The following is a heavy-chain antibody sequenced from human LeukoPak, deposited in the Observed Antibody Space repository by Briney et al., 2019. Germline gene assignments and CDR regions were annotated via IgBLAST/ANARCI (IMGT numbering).Heavy chain of an antibody. CDR1: GGSISSGDYY. CDR2: IYYSGST. D-gene: IGHD3-3*01. V-gene: IGHV4-30-4*08. Sequence: SQTLSLTCTVSGGSISSGDYYWSWIRQPPGKGLEWIGYIYYSGSTYYNPSLKSRVTISVDTSKNQFSLKLSSVTAADTAVYYCARGGYVLRFLSFDYWGQGTLVTVSS. CDR3: ARGGYVLRFLSFDY. J-gene: IGHJ4*02.